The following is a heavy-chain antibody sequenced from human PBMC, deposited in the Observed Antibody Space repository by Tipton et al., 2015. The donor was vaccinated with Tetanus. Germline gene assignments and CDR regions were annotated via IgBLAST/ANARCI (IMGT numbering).Heavy chain of an antibody. CDR3: ASLPKHWLAPRGAP. Sequence: TLSLTCSVSGGSVDSGSYHWAWIRQPPGKGLEWIGSVHYTGATYLNPSLMSRVTLSVDTSKNQFSLRLNSVTAADTAVYYCASLPKHWLAPRGAPWGQGTLVTVSS. CDR1: GGSVDSGSYH. CDR2: VHYTGAT. V-gene: IGHV4-39*01. J-gene: IGHJ5*02. D-gene: IGHD6-19*01.